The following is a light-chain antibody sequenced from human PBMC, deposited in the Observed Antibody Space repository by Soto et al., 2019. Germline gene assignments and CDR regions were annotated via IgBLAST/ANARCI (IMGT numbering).Light chain of an antibody. J-gene: IGLJ1*01. CDR3: CSYAGSSTLYV. CDR2: EVS. Sequence: QSALTQPASVSGSPGQSITISCTGTSGDVGSFNLVSWYQQHPGKAPKLIIYEVSRPPSGVSNRFSGSKSGNTASLTISGLQAEDEADYYCCSYAGSSTLYVFGAGIKLTVL. CDR1: SGDVGSFNL. V-gene: IGLV2-23*02.